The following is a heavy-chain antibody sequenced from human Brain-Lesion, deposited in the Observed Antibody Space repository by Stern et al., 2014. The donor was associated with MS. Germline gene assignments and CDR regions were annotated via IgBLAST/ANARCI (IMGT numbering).Heavy chain of an antibody. V-gene: IGHV3-74*02. CDR3: ARGVGDY. Sequence: EVQLVESGGGLVQPGGSLRLSCAASGFNFSSYWMHWVRQFPEKGLFWVSQINRDGSDTSYADSVKGRFSLSRDNIRNMLYLRMTSLRAEDTAVYYCARGVGDYWGQGARVTVSS. CDR2: INRDGSDT. J-gene: IGHJ4*02. CDR1: GFNFSSYW. D-gene: IGHD3-16*01.